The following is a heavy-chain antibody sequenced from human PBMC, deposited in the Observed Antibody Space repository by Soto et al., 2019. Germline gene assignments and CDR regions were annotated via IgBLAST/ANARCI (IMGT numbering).Heavy chain of an antibody. V-gene: IGHV4-31*03. CDR3: AREWTDVDTAWNPRNWFAP. CDR1: GGSISSGGYY. CDR2: IYYSGST. J-gene: IGHJ5*02. D-gene: IGHD5-18*01. Sequence: ASETLSLTCTVSGGSISSGGYYWSWIRQHPGKGLEWIGYIYYSGSTYYNPSLKSRVTISVDTSKDQFSLKLSSVTAADTAVYYCAREWTDVDTAWNPRNWFAPWGQGTLVTVSS.